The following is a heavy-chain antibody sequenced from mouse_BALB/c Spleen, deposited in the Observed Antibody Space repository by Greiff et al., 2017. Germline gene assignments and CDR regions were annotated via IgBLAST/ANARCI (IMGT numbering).Heavy chain of an antibody. J-gene: IGHJ3*01. Sequence: QVQLQQSGPELVKPGASVKMSCKASGYTFTSYYIHWVKQRPGQGLEWIGWIYPGDGSTKYNEKFKGKTTLTADKSSSTAYMLLSSLTSEDSAIYFCAKAGSTMITRGPWFAYWGQGTLVTVSA. V-gene: IGHV1S56*01. CDR3: AKAGSTMITRGPWFAY. CDR1: GYTFTSYY. CDR2: IYPGDGST. D-gene: IGHD2-4*01.